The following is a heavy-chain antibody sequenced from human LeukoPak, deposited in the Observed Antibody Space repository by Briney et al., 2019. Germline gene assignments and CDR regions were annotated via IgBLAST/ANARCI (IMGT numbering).Heavy chain of an antibody. Sequence: GGSLRLSCTASGFKFADAPMHWVRQSPGKGLEWIALITWDSTNTYYADSVKGRFTISRDDSRNTLYLQMNSLRSDDTALYYCAKDVSFRRGHNFDASDIWGLGTLVTVSS. V-gene: IGHV3-43*01. D-gene: IGHD5-24*01. CDR2: ITWDSTNT. J-gene: IGHJ3*02. CDR1: GFKFADAP. CDR3: AKDVSFRRGHNFDASDI.